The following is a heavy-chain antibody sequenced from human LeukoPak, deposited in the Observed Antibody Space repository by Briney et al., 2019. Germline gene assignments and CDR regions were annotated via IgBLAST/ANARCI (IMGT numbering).Heavy chain of an antibody. CDR3: ASRTGAARGYYFDY. CDR2: ISYDGSNK. J-gene: IGHJ4*02. CDR1: GGTFSSYA. D-gene: IGHD6-6*01. Sequence: SCKASGGTFSSYAMHWVRQAPGKGLEWVAVISYDGSNKYYADSVKGRFTISRDNSKNTLYLQMNSLRAEDTAVYYCASRTGAARGYYFDYWGQGTLVTVSS. V-gene: IGHV3-30-3*01.